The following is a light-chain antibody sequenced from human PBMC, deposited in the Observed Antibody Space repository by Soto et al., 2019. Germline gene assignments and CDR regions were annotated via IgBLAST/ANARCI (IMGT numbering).Light chain of an antibody. Sequence: NFMLTQPHSVSESPGKTVTISCTRSSGSIGSTYVQWYQQRPGSVPTTVIYEDNQRPSGVPDRFSGSIDSSSNSAFLTISGLETEDEADYYCQAFYSSNMAFGGGTKLTVL. CDR2: EDN. CDR3: QAFYSSNMA. CDR1: SGSIGSTY. J-gene: IGLJ2*01. V-gene: IGLV6-57*04.